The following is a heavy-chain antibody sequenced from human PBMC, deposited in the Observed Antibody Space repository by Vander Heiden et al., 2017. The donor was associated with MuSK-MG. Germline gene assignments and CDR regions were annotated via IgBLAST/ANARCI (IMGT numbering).Heavy chain of an antibody. CDR1: GFTFSSYE. V-gene: IGHV3-48*03. J-gene: IGHJ3*02. CDR2: ISSSGSTI. Sequence: EVQLVESGGGLVQPGGSLRPSCAASGFTFSSYEMNWVRQAPGKGLEWVSYISSSGSTIYYADSVKGRFTISRDNAKNSLYLQMNSMRAEDTAVYYCARVGLYGGDAFDIWCQGTMVTVYS. D-gene: IGHD2-2*02. CDR3: ARVGLYGGDAFDI.